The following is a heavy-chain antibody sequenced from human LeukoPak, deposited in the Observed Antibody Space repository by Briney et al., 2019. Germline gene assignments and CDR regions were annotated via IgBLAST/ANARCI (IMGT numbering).Heavy chain of an antibody. CDR3: ARGQRLHYDFWSGAYYYYGMDV. CDR2: INPNSGGT. CDR1: GYTFTGYY. J-gene: IGHJ6*02. D-gene: IGHD3-3*01. Sequence: ASVKVSCKASGYTFTGYYMHWVRQAPGQGLEWMGWINPNSGGTNYAQKFQGWVTMTRDTSISTAYMELSRLRSDDTAVYYCARGQRLHYDFWSGAYYYYGMDVWGQGTTVTVSS. V-gene: IGHV1-2*04.